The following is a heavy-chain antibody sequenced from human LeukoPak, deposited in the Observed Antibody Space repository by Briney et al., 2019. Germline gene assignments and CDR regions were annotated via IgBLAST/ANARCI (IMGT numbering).Heavy chain of an antibody. CDR1: GYTFTNYY. CDR2: INPSGGST. Sequence: ASVKVSCKASGYTFTNYYMHWVRQAPGQGLEWMGIINPSGGSTSYAQKFQGRVTMTRDTSTSTVYMELSSLRSEDTAVYYCARANCLGRPAYDFWSGYYTDYYYYYGMDVWGQGTTVTVSS. D-gene: IGHD3-3*01. V-gene: IGHV1-46*01. CDR3: ARANCLGRPAYDFWSGYYTDYYYYYGMDV. J-gene: IGHJ6*02.